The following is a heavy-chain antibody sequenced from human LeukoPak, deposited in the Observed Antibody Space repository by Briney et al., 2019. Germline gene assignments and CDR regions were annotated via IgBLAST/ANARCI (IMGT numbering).Heavy chain of an antibody. D-gene: IGHD2-21*02. Sequence: ASVKVSCKASGGTFSSYAISWVRQAPGQGLEWMGRIIPILGIANYAQKFQGRVTITADKSTSTAYMELSSLRSEDTAVYYCARDREPYCGGDCSSYFDYWGQGTLVTVSS. V-gene: IGHV1-69*04. J-gene: IGHJ4*02. CDR1: GGTFSSYA. CDR2: IIPILGIA. CDR3: ARDREPYCGGDCSSYFDY.